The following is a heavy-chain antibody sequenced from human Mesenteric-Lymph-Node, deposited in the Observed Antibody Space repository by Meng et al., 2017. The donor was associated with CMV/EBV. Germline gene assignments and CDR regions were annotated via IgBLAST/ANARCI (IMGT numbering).Heavy chain of an antibody. CDR1: GGSFSGYY. CDR3: ARVYTPGSYRPWDY. CDR2: INHSGST. V-gene: IGHV4-34*01. D-gene: IGHD3-16*02. Sequence: GSLRLSCAVYGGSFSGYYWSWIRQPPGKGPEWIGEINHSGSTNYNPSLKSRVTISVDTSKNQFSLNLSSVTAADTAVYYCARVYTPGSYRPWDYWGQGTLVTVSS. J-gene: IGHJ4*02.